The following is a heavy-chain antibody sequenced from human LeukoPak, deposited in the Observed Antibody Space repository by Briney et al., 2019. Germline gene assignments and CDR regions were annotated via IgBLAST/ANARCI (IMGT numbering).Heavy chain of an antibody. D-gene: IGHD5-24*01. CDR2: INHSGST. CDR1: GGSFSGYY. J-gene: IGHJ4*02. V-gene: IGHV4-34*01. Sequence: PLETLSLTCAVYGGSFSGYYWSWIRQPPGKGLEWIGEINHSGSTNYNPSLKSRVTISVDTSKNQFSLKLSSVTAADTAVYYCARGRRDGYNKAPYFDYWGQGTLVTVSS. CDR3: ARGRRDGYNKAPYFDY.